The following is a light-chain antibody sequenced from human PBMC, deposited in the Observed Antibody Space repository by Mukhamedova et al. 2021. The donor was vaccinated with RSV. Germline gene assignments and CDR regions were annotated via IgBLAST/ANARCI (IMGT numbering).Light chain of an antibody. CDR1: QSVSSN. V-gene: IGKV3-15*01. Sequence: SQSVSSNLAWYQQRPDQAPRLLIYGASTRATRVPARFSGSGYGTEFALTISSLQSEDFAVYYCHQYNNWPYTFGQGTKLAIK. CDR2: GAS. CDR3: HQYNNWPYT. J-gene: IGKJ2*01.